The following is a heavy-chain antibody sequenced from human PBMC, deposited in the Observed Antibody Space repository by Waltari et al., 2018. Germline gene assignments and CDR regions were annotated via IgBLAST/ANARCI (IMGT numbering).Heavy chain of an antibody. V-gene: IGHV1-69*05. CDR2: VCPTFVTA. J-gene: IGHJ3*01. CDR3: AVGYCTGGVCARPNAFDG. D-gene: IGHD2-8*02. Sequence: QVQLVQSGAEVKKPGSSVKVSCKASGGTFSSDAISWVRQAPGQGLEWMGGVCPTFVTATSAQKSQCSVTIPTVDSTSTPYMELSSLRSEDTAVYYCAVGYCTGGVCARPNAFDGWGQGTMVTVSS. CDR1: GGTFSSDA.